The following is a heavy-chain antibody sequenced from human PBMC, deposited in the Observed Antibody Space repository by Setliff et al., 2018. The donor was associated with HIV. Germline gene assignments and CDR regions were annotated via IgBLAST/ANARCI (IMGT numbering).Heavy chain of an antibody. Sequence: SETLSLTCAVYGGSFSGYYWKWVRQPPGKGLEWIGEIFQTGDSNYNPSLKSRVTISVDESKNQFSLKLTSVTAADTAVCYCARVRGNGSPGYFDYWGQGTLVTVSS. J-gene: IGHJ4*02. CDR3: ARVRGNGSPGYFDY. CDR1: GGSFSGYY. CDR2: IFQTGDS. D-gene: IGHD1-26*01. V-gene: IGHV4-34*12.